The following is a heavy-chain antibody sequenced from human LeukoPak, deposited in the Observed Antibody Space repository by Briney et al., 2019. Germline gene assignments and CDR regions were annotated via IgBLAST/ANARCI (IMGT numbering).Heavy chain of an antibody. CDR2: ISAYNGNT. D-gene: IGHD3-22*01. J-gene: IGHJ3*02. CDR3: ARDSLRGYYDSSGYYSTNAFDI. V-gene: IGHV1-18*01. Sequence: GASVKVSCKASGYTFTSYGISWVRQAPGQGLEWMGWISAYNGNTNYAQKLQGRVTMTTDTSTSTAYMELRSLRSDDTAVYYCARDSLRGYYDSSGYYSTNAFDIWGQGTMVTVSS. CDR1: GYTFTSYG.